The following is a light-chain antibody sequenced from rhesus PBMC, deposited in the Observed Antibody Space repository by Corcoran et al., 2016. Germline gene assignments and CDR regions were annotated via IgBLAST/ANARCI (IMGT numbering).Light chain of an antibody. CDR3: QQHNSYLYS. CDR1: QDIGKY. Sequence: DIQMTQSPSSLSASVGDTVTITCQASQDIGKYLAWSQQKPGKAPKLLIYDVSTLQNGVPSRFSGRGSGTEFTLPITSLQPEDVATYDCQQHNSYLYSFGQGTKVEIK. V-gene: IGKV1-25*01. CDR2: DVS. J-gene: IGKJ2*01.